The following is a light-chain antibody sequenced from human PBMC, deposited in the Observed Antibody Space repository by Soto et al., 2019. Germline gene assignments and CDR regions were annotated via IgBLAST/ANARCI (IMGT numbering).Light chain of an antibody. CDR1: QSLLHSNGYNY. V-gene: IGKV2-28*01. CDR3: MQALQTRIT. Sequence: DIVMTQSPLSLPVTPGEPASISCRSSQSLLHSNGYNYLDWYLQKPGQSPQLLIYLGSNRASGVPDRFSGSGSGTDFTLKISRVEAEDVGVYYCMQALQTRITFGPGTRLEMK. J-gene: IGKJ5*01. CDR2: LGS.